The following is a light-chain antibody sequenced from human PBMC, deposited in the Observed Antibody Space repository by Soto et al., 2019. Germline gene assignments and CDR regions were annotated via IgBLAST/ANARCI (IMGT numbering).Light chain of an antibody. CDR2: GAS. V-gene: IGKV3-20*01. Sequence: EIVLTQSPGTLSLSPGERATLSCRASQSVSGSYLAWYQQKPGQAPRLLIYGASSRATGIPDRFSGSGSGTDFTLTISRLEPEDFAVYYCQQYGSSATCGQGTRLEIK. CDR1: QSVSGSY. J-gene: IGKJ5*01. CDR3: QQYGSSAT.